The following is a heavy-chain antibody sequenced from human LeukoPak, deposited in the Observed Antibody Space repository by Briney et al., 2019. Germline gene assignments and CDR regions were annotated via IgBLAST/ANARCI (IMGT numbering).Heavy chain of an antibody. CDR3: ARARRYRSSWYHDY. J-gene: IGHJ4*02. CDR1: GFTFSSYA. CDR2: ISGSGGST. Sequence: PGGSLRLSCAASGFTFSSYAMSWVRQAPGKGLEWVSAISGSGGSTYYADSVKGRFTISRDNSKNTLYLQMNSLRAEDTAVYYCARARRYRSSWYHDYWGQGSLVTVSS. V-gene: IGHV3-23*01. D-gene: IGHD6-13*01.